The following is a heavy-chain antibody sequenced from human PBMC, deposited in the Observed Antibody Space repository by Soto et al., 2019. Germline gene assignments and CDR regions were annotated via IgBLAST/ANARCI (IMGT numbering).Heavy chain of an antibody. D-gene: IGHD3-10*01. CDR3: AGRGRYIFTSSPETLGN. Sequence: GESLKISCMGYGYSFSTSWIGWVRQMPGKGLEWMGIIYPGDCDTRYSPSFQGLVTISADKSSSTAYLQWSSLKASDSAIYSCAGRGRYIFTSSPETLGNWGQGTLVTVSS. V-gene: IGHV5-51*01. J-gene: IGHJ4*02. CDR1: GYSFSTSW. CDR2: IYPGDCDT.